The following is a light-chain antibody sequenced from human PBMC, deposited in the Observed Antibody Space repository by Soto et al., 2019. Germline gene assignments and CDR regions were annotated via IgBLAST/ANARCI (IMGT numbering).Light chain of an antibody. Sequence: DVQMTQSPSSLSAFVGDRVTITCRASQGIAPYLAWFQQKPGKVPKLLIYATSTLQSGVPSRFSGSGSGTHFTLTITSLQPEDVATYYCQKYNSAPLTFGGGTKVEIK. V-gene: IGKV1-27*01. CDR3: QKYNSAPLT. CDR1: QGIAPY. CDR2: ATS. J-gene: IGKJ4*01.